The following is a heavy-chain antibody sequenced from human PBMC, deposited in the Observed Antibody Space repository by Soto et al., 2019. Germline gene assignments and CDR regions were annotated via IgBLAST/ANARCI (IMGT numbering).Heavy chain of an antibody. Sequence: SETLSLTCTVSGGSISSSSYYWGWIRQPPGKGLEWIGSIYYSGSTYYNPSLKSRVTISVDTSKNQFSLKLSSVTVADTAVYYCARSYYYDSSGYYYDGLNWFDPWGQGTLVTVSS. CDR2: IYYSGST. CDR3: ARSYYYDSSGYYYDGLNWFDP. V-gene: IGHV4-39*01. CDR1: GGSISSSSYY. J-gene: IGHJ5*02. D-gene: IGHD3-22*01.